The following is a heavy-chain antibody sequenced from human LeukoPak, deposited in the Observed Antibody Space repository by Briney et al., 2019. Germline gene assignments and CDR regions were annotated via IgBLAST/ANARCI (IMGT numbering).Heavy chain of an antibody. V-gene: IGHV3-23*01. D-gene: IGHD2-2*01. CDR3: TVPAANTTFDY. CDR2: ASGSGGST. J-gene: IGHJ4*02. Sequence: GGSLRLSCAASGFTFSSYAMSWVRQAPGKGLEWVSSASGSGGSTYYADSVKGRFTISRDNSKNTAYLQMNSLKTEDTAVYYCTVPAANTTFDYWGQGTLVTVSS. CDR1: GFTFSSYA.